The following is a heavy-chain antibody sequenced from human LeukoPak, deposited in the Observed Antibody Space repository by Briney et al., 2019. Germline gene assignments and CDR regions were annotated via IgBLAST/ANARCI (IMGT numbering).Heavy chain of an antibody. CDR2: SRNKANSYST. CDR1: GFTCSDHY. V-gene: IGHV3-72*01. J-gene: IGHJ5*01. Sequence: GGSLRLSCAASGFTCSDHYMDWVRQAPGKGLEWVGRSRNKANSYSTEYAASVKGRFTISRDDSKNSLYLQMNSLKTEDTAVYYCAKISMGATETSDSWGQGTLVTVSS. D-gene: IGHD1-26*01. CDR3: AKISMGATETSDS.